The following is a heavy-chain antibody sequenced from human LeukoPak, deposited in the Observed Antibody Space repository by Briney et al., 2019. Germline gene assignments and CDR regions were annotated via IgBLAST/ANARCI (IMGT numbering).Heavy chain of an antibody. Sequence: PGGSLRLSCAGSGFPFSSHGMNWVRQAPGKGLEWVSFIYSGGRTDYADSVKGRFTISRDNSKNTVYLQMNSLRVEDTAVYYCARDSQYCSSGSCSPGASDIWGQGTMVT. CDR2: IYSGGRT. CDR3: ARDSQYCSSGSCSPGASDI. J-gene: IGHJ3*02. V-gene: IGHV3-53*01. D-gene: IGHD2-15*01. CDR1: GFPFSSHG.